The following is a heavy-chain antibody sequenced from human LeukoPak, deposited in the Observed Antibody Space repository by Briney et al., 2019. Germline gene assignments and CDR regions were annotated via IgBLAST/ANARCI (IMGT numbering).Heavy chain of an antibody. Sequence: SVKVSFKASGGTFSNDAISWVRQAPGQGLEWMGRIIPNLGMALYAQKFKGIVTITADKSPSTAYMELSSLTSEDTAVYFCARDLVCTMNCKDSWGQGTLVTVS. CDR1: GGTFSNDA. CDR2: IIPNLGMA. CDR3: ARDLVCTMNCKDS. D-gene: IGHD2-2*01. J-gene: IGHJ4*02. V-gene: IGHV1-69*04.